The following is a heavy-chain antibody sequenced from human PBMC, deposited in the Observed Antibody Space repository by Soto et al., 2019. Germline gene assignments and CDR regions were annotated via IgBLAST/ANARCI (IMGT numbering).Heavy chain of an antibody. D-gene: IGHD1-7*01. CDR2: ISAYNGNT. CDR1: GYTFTSYG. CDR3: ARDPDWNYPYYYYGMDV. J-gene: IGHJ6*02. Sequence: SVKVSCKASGYTFTSYGISWVRQAPGQGLEWMGWISAYNGNTNYAQKLQGRVTMTTDTSTSTAYMELRSLRSDDTAVYYCARDPDWNYPYYYYGMDVWGQGTTVTVSS. V-gene: IGHV1-18*01.